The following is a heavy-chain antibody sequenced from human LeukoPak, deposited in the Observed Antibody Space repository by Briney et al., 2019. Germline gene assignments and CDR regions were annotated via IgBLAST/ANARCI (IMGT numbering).Heavy chain of an antibody. CDR1: GYTFTSYY. J-gene: IGHJ6*02. CDR2: ISAYNGNT. CDR3: ARALKVGATTYYGMDV. V-gene: IGHV1-18*04. Sequence: ASVKVSCKASGYTFTSYYMHWVRQAPGQGLEWMGWISAYNGNTNYAQKLQGRVTMTTDTSTSTAYMELRSLRSDDTAVYYCARALKVGATTYYGMDVWGQGTTVTVSS. D-gene: IGHD1-26*01.